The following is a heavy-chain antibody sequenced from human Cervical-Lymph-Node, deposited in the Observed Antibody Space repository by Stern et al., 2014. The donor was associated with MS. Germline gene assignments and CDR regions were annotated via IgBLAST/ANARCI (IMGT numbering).Heavy chain of an antibody. CDR2: IRYDGNKK. V-gene: IGHV3-33*01. J-gene: IGHJ4*02. CDR3: ARGNWNYEGMGY. Sequence: VQLVESGGGVVQPGRSLRLSCAASGFTFSNYGMHWVRQAPGKGLEWLAVIRYDGNKKYYADSVKGRFTISRDNSKNTLFLQMSSLTAEDTALYYCARGNWNYEGMGYWGQGTLVTVSS. CDR1: GFTFSNYG. D-gene: IGHD1-7*01.